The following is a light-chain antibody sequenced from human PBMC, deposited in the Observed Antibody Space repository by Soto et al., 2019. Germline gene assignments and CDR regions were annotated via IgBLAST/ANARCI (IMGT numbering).Light chain of an antibody. V-gene: IGKV1-5*03. J-gene: IGKJ2*01. CDR2: KAS. CDR3: QLYSDYPYT. Sequence: DIQMTQSPSTLSSSVGDRVSITCRASQSMNNRLAWYQQKPGKAPKLLIYKASRLESGVPSRFSGSGSGTEFTLTISSLQPDDFATYYCQLYSDYPYTFGQGTTLVIK. CDR1: QSMNNR.